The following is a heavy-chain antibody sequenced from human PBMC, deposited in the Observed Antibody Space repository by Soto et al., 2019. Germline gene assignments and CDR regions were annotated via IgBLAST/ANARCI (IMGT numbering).Heavy chain of an antibody. CDR3: ARDLGGFPDY. V-gene: IGHV1-18*01. J-gene: IGHJ4*02. CDR2: ISAYNGNS. CDR1: AYTFTSYG. Sequence: QVQLVQSGAEVKKPRASVKVSCKASAYTFTSYGLSWVRQSPGQGLEWMGWISAYNGNSRYALKLQGRVTMTPDTPTTTANMELRSLRSDDTAVYYVARDLGGFPDYGGQGTLVTVSS. D-gene: IGHD5-12*01.